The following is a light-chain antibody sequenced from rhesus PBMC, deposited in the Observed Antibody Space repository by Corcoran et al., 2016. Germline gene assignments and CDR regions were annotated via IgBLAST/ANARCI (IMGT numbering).Light chain of an antibody. Sequence: DIQMTQSPSSLSASVGDRVTITCRASQGITNDLAWYQQKPGETPKLLIYEASSLQSGIPARFRGSGLGTDFTLTISSLQSEDFATYYCQHYYSTPLTFGGGTKVEIK. J-gene: IGKJ4*01. V-gene: IGKV1-25*01. CDR3: QHYYSTPLT. CDR1: QGITND. CDR2: EAS.